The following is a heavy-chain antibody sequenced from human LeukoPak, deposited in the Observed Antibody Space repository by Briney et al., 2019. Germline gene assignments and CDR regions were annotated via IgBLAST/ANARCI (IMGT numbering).Heavy chain of an antibody. CDR2: IYSGGST. D-gene: IGHD1-26*01. V-gene: IGHV3-53*01. J-gene: IGHJ4*02. CDR1: GFTFSSYA. CDR3: ARGYVGAPDY. Sequence: PGGSLRLSCAASGFTFSSYAMSWVRQAPGKGLEWVSVIYSGGSTYYADSVKGRFTISRDNSKNTLYLQMNSLRAEDTAVYYCARGYVGAPDYWGQGTLVTVSS.